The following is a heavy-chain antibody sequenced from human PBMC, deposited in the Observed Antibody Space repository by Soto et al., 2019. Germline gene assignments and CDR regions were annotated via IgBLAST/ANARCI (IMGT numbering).Heavy chain of an antibody. J-gene: IGHJ5*02. CDR3: AKDSQIWFDP. V-gene: IGHV4-4*07. Sequence: SETLSLTCSVSGGSVISSYCIWIRQSAGKGLEWIGRIYGSGNTIYNPSLKSRVTMSVDTSKNQFSLKMRSVTAADTAVYFCAKDSQIWFDPWGQGSLVTVSS. CDR1: GGSVISSY. CDR2: IYGSGNT.